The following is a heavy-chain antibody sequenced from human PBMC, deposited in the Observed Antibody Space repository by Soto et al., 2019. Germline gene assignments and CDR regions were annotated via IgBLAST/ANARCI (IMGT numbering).Heavy chain of an antibody. J-gene: IGHJ4*02. CDR1: GECFSGSY. V-gene: IGHV4-34*01. D-gene: IGHD3-16*01. CDR3: ARGPLPWGIYKGSFDY. CDR2: INHSGST. Sequence: PSGTMYLSCAAYGECFSGSYWSWTRKPPEKELEWTGEINHSGSTNYNPSLKSRVTISVDTSKNQFSLKLSSVTAADTAVYYCARGPLPWGIYKGSFDYWGQGTLVTVSS.